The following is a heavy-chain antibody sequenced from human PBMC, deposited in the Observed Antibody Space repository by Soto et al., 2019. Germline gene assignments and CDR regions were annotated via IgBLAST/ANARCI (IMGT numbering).Heavy chain of an antibody. CDR3: AKDFFFQSEDGIRDSVPVSAFLLNRSSDL. D-gene: IGHD3-9*01. Sequence: GKGGEWVSAFSASSGTTYYAASVRGRFTVSRDNSKNTLYLQMDSLRAEDSATYYCAKDFFFQSEDGIRDSVPVSAFLLNRSSDL. J-gene: IGHJ2*01. CDR2: FSASSGTT. V-gene: IGHV3-23*01.